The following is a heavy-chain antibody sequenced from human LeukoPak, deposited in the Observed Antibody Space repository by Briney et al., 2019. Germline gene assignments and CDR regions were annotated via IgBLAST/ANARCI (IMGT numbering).Heavy chain of an antibody. D-gene: IGHD6-6*01. CDR3: ARGLKAYSSSSYYYYYMDV. CDR2: IIPIFGTA. J-gene: IGHJ6*03. V-gene: IGHV1-69*05. CDR1: GGTFSSYA. Sequence: SVKVSCKASGGTFSSYAISWVRQTPGQGLEWMGGIIPIFGTANCAQKSQGRVTITTDESTSTAYMELSSLRSEDTAVYYCARGLKAYSSSSYYYYYMDVWGKGTTVTVSS.